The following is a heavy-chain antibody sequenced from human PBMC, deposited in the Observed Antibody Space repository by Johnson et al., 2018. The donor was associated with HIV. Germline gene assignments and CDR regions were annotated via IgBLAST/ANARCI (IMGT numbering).Heavy chain of an antibody. D-gene: IGHD6-13*01. J-gene: IGHJ3*02. CDR1: GFTFSSYA. CDR3: ARDGLAARVVGAFDI. V-gene: IGHV3-30-3*01. CDR2: LSYDGSNK. Sequence: QVQLVESGGGVVQPGRSLRLSCAASGFTFSSYAMHWVRQAPGKGLEWVAVLSYDGSNKYYADSVKGRFPISRDNSKNTLYLQMNSLRAEDTAVYYCARDGLAARVVGAFDIWGQGTMVTVSS.